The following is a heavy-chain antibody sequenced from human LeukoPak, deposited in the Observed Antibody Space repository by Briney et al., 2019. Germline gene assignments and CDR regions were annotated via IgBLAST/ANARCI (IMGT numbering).Heavy chain of an antibody. V-gene: IGHV1-46*01. J-gene: IGHJ3*02. Sequence: ASVKVSCKASGYTFTSYYTHWVRQAPGQGLEWMGIINPSGGSTSYAQKFQGRVTMTRDTSTSTVYMELSSLRSEDTAVYYCARGTPTRRYDSSGYYYGGPDAFDIWGQGTMVTVSS. CDR3: ARGTPTRRYDSSGYYYGGPDAFDI. CDR2: INPSGGST. CDR1: GYTFTSYY. D-gene: IGHD3-22*01.